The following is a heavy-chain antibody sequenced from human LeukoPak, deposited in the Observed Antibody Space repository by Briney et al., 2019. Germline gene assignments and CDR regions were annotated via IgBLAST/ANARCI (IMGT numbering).Heavy chain of an antibody. J-gene: IGHJ4*02. D-gene: IGHD6-19*01. Sequence: GGSLRLSCAAPGFTFSSYSMNWVRQAPGKGLEWVSAISGSGGSTYYADSVKGRFTISRDNSKNTLYLQMNSLRAEDTAVYYCAARDGSGWGPNDYWGQGTLVTVSS. V-gene: IGHV3-23*01. CDR1: GFTFSSYS. CDR3: AARDGSGWGPNDY. CDR2: ISGSGGST.